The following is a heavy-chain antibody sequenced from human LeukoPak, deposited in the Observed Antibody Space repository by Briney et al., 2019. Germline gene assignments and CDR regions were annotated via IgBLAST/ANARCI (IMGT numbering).Heavy chain of an antibody. CDR1: GGTFSSYA. J-gene: IGHJ6*04. D-gene: IGHD3-10*01. Sequence: AASVKVSCKSSGGTFSSYAISWVRQAPGQGLEWMGAIIPMFRTANYAQKFQGRVTITADESTSTAYMELSSLRSDDTAVYYCARRVRRGVSHPPHYYYYYAMDVWGKGTTITVSA. CDR2: IIPMFRTA. CDR3: ARRVRRGVSHPPHYYYYYAMDV. V-gene: IGHV1-69*13.